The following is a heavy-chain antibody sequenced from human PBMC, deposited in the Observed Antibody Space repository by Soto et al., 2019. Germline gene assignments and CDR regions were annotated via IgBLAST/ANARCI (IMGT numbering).Heavy chain of an antibody. V-gene: IGHV3-23*01. Sequence: GGSLRLSCAASGFTFSSYAMSWVRQAPGKGLEWVSAISGCGGSTYYADSVKGRFTISRDNSKNTLYLQMNSLRAEDTAVYYCAKPPRYCSGGSCYRYYFDYWGQGTLVTVSS. CDR2: ISGCGGST. J-gene: IGHJ4*02. CDR1: GFTFSSYA. D-gene: IGHD2-15*01. CDR3: AKPPRYCSGGSCYRYYFDY.